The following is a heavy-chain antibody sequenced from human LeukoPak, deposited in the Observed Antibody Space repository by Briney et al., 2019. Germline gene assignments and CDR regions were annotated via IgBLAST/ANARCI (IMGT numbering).Heavy chain of an antibody. CDR2: ISGNGGST. V-gene: IGHV3-64*01. J-gene: IGHJ4*02. Sequence: GGSLRLSCAASGFTLSSYAMHWVRQAPGKGLEYVSAISGNGGSTYYANSVKGRFTISRDNSKNTLYLQMGSLRAEDMAVYYCARDIAYDILTGALDYWGQGTLVTVSS. D-gene: IGHD3-9*01. CDR1: GFTLSSYA. CDR3: ARDIAYDILTGALDY.